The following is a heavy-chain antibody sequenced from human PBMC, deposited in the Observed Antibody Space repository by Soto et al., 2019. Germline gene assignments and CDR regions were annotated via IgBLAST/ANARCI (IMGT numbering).Heavy chain of an antibody. Sequence: GASVKVSCKASGYPFTRYSIRWVRQAPGQGLEWMGWISGYNGDTEYSKNFQGRLTMTIDTSTTTASMELRSLRSDDTAVYYCARASLTIFGAPYGMDVWGRGTSVTVSS. CDR3: ARASLTIFGAPYGMDV. CDR1: GYPFTRYS. V-gene: IGHV1-18*04. CDR2: ISGYNGDT. D-gene: IGHD3-3*01. J-gene: IGHJ6*02.